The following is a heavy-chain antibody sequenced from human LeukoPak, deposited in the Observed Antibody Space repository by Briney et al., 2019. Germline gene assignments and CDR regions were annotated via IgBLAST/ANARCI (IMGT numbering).Heavy chain of an antibody. CDR2: ISVAGGSI. D-gene: IGHD7-27*01. CDR3: AKDYANWGRHYDY. V-gene: IGHV3-23*01. Sequence: GGSLRLSCAASGGTFSNDGMHWGRQGPGKGLEWVSAISVAGGSIHYAGAIKGRFTISRDNSKSTVYLQMDRLRAEDTAIYYRAKDYANWGRHYDYWGQGTLVTVSS. J-gene: IGHJ4*02. CDR1: GGTFSNDG.